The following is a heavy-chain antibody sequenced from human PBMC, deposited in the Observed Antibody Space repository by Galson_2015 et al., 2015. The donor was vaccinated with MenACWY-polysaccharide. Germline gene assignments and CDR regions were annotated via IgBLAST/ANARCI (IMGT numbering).Heavy chain of an antibody. CDR3: ARVRYSTGKYQFDY. J-gene: IGHJ4*02. CDR2: IGGSGSNT. CDR1: GFTFSNYA. V-gene: IGHV3-23*01. Sequence: SLRLSCAASGFTFSNYAMSWVRQAPGKGLEWVSTIGGSGSNTHYADSVKGRFTISRDNSKNTLSLQMNSLRAEDTAVYYCARVRYSTGKYQFDYWGQETLVAVSS. D-gene: IGHD2-2*01.